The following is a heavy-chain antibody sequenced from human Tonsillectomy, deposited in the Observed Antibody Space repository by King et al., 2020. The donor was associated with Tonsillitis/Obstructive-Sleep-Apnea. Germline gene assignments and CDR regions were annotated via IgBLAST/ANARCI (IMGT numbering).Heavy chain of an antibody. J-gene: IGHJ4*02. D-gene: IGHD2-21*02. CDR3: AGEDCGGDCGFDY. CDR1: GFTVSSNY. Sequence: VQLVESGGGLIQPGGSLRLSCAASGFTVSSNYMSWVRQAPGKGLEWVSVIYSGGTTYYADSVKGRFTITRENSKNTLYLQMNSLRAEDTAVYYCAGEDCGGDCGFDYWGQGTLVTVSS. CDR2: IYSGGTT. V-gene: IGHV3-53*01.